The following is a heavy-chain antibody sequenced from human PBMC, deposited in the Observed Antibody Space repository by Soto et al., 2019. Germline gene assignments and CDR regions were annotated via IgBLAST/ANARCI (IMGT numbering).Heavy chain of an antibody. J-gene: IGHJ6*02. D-gene: IGHD4-17*01. Sequence: PGGSLRLSCAASGFTFSSYAMHWVRQAPGKGLEWVAVISYDGSNKYYADSVKGRFTISRDNSKNTLYLQMNSLRAEDAAVYYCAKDLYGYYCGMDVWGQGTTVTVSS. CDR1: GFTFSSYA. CDR3: AKDLYGYYCGMDV. CDR2: ISYDGSNK. V-gene: IGHV3-30*04.